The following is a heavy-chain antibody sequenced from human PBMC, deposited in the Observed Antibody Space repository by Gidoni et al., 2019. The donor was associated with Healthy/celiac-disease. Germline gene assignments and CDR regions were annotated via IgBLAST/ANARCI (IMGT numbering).Heavy chain of an antibody. CDR3: ARAYYDYVWGRYYYYYYMDV. CDR2: IYYSGST. D-gene: IGHD3-16*01. J-gene: IGHJ6*03. Sequence: QVQLQESGPGLVKPSETLSLTCTVSGGSISSYYWSWIRQPPGKGLEWIGYIYYSGSTNYNPSLKSRVTISVDTSKNQFSLKLSSVTAADTAVYYCARAYYDYVWGRYYYYYYMDVWGKGTTVTVSS. CDR1: GGSISSYY. V-gene: IGHV4-59*01.